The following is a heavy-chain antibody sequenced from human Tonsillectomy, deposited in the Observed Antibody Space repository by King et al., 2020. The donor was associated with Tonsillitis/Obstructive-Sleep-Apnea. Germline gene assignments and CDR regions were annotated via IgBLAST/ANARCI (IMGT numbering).Heavy chain of an antibody. CDR2: ISYDGINK. Sequence: VQLVESGGGVVQPGRSLRLSCAASGFTFSNYAIQWVRQAPGKGLEWVAVISYDGINKFYGDSVKGRFTISRDNSKNTLYLQMRSLRADDTAVYYCARDGGSSELAYWGQGTPVTVSS. D-gene: IGHD6-6*01. V-gene: IGHV3-30*04. CDR3: ARDGGSSELAY. J-gene: IGHJ4*02. CDR1: GFTFSNYA.